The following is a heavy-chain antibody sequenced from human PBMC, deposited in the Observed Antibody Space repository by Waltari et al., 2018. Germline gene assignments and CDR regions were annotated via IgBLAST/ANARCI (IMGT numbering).Heavy chain of an antibody. CDR1: GGSISSYY. D-gene: IGHD3-3*01. V-gene: IGHV4-4*07. CDR2: IYTSGST. Sequence: QVQLQESGPGLVKPSETLSLTCTVSGGSISSYYWSWIRQPAGKGLEWIGRIYTSGSTNYTPSLKSRVTMSVDTSKNQVSLKRSSVPAADTAVYYCARELPYYDFWSGYQIYYMDVWGKGTTVTISS. CDR3: ARELPYYDFWSGYQIYYMDV. J-gene: IGHJ6*03.